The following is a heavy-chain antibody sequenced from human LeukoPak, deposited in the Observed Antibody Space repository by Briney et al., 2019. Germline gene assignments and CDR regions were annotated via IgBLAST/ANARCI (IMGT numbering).Heavy chain of an antibody. CDR3: AKAIGSSWYGISALDI. D-gene: IGHD6-13*01. Sequence: PGGSLRLSCAASGFTVSSKYMNWVRQAPGEGLGGVSGISGSGGSTYYADSVKGRFTISRDNSKNTLYLQMNSLRAEDTAVYYCAKAIGSSWYGISALDIWGQGTMVTVSS. CDR1: GFTVSSKY. CDR2: ISGSGGST. J-gene: IGHJ3*02. V-gene: IGHV3-23*01.